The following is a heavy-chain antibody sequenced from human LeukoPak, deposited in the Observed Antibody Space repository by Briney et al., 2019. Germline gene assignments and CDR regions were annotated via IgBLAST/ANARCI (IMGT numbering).Heavy chain of an antibody. CDR3: AKDISITMIVVAPDY. J-gene: IGHJ4*02. D-gene: IGHD3-22*01. CDR2: ISGSGGST. CDR1: GFTFSSYA. V-gene: IGHV3-23*01. Sequence: GGSLRLSCAPSGFTFSSYAMSWVRQAPGRGLEWVSAISGSGGSTYYADSVKGRFTISRDNSKNTLYLQMNSLRAEDTAVYYCAKDISITMIVVAPDYWGQGTLVTVSS.